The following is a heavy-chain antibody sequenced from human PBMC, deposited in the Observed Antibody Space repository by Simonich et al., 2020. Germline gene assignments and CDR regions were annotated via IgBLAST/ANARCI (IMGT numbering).Heavy chain of an antibody. D-gene: IGHD3-22*01. J-gene: IGHJ4*02. CDR2: INPNSGGT. CDR1: GHTFTGYY. CDR3: ARVNYDSSGYYYAYYFDY. V-gene: IGHV1-2*06. Sequence: SCKASGHTFTGYYMHWVRQAPGQGLEWMGRINPNSGGTNYAQKFQGRVTMTRDTSISTAYMELSRLRSDDTAVYYCARVNYDSSGYYYAYYFDYWGQGTLVTVSS.